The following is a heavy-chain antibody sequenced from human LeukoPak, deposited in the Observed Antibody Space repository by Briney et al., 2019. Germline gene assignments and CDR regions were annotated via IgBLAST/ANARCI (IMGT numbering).Heavy chain of an antibody. CDR3: ARVRGDYARGMNGLDV. V-gene: IGHV3-53*01. CDR1: GFSVSGDY. D-gene: IGHD4-17*01. CDR2: IYSSGET. Sequence: PGGSLRLSCAVSGFSVSGDYMSWVRQAPGKGPDWVAIIYSSGETHYANSVKGRFTISRDNSENMLYFQMTSLRPEDTAVYYCARVRGDYARGMNGLDVWGKGTTVTVSS. J-gene: IGHJ6*04.